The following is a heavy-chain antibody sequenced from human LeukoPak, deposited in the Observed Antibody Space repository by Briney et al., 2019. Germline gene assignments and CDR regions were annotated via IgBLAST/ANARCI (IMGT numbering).Heavy chain of an antibody. CDR1: GYSISNGYY. CDR3: ARVAYYDSTGYYFSFDY. Sequence: SETLSLTCTVSGYSISNGYYWGWIRQSPGKGLEWIGNIYHSWSTYYNPSLKSRVTLSVDTSKNQFSLKLSSVTAADTAVYYCARVAYYDSTGYYFSFDYWGQGTLVTVSS. D-gene: IGHD3-22*01. CDR2: IYHSWST. J-gene: IGHJ4*02. V-gene: IGHV4-38-2*02.